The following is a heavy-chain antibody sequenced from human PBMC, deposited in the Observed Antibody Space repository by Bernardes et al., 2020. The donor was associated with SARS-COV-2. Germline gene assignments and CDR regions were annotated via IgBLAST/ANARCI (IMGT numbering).Heavy chain of an antibody. V-gene: IGHV1-18*01. CDR2: ISGFNGDT. D-gene: IGHD3-10*01. J-gene: IGHJ6*02. CDR1: GYAFRSYG. CDR3: AREVMVRISDTYRNGMDL. Sequence: ASVKVSCKAFGYAFRSYGISWARQAPGHGLEWMGWISGFNGDTSYIQKIQDRVTMTTDTSTSTAYMDLRDLRSDDTAVYYCAREVMVRISDTYRNGMDLWGQGTTVTVSS.